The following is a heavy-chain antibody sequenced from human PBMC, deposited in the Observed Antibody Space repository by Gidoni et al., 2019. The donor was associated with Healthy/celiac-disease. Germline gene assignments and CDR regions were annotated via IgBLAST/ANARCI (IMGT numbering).Heavy chain of an antibody. CDR2: VYYSGST. J-gene: IGHJ4*02. Sequence: QVQLQESGPGLVKPSEPLTLTCTVSGGSISSYYWSWIRQPPGKGLEWIGHVYYSGSTNYNPSHKSRVTMSVDTSKNQFSLKLSSVAAADTAVYYCARAPSTLYNFDYWGQGTLVTVSS. CDR3: ARAPSTLYNFDY. D-gene: IGHD2-15*01. V-gene: IGHV4-59*01. CDR1: GGSISSYY.